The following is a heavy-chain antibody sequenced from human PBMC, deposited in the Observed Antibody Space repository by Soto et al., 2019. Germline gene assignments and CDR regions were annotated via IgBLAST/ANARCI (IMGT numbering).Heavy chain of an antibody. V-gene: IGHV1-18*01. D-gene: IGHD2-2*01. J-gene: IGHJ5*02. CDR2: ISPYTDDP. CDR1: GNTFTNFG. Sequence: QGQLVQSGVEVKKPGASVKVSCSASGNTFTNFGVTWVRQAPGQGLEWMGWISPYTDDPSYAQKFQGRVTMNIDTSTRTDYLDLRSLTSDDTTVYYCARVIPGAEAWFHPWGQGTLVTVSS. CDR3: ARVIPGAEAWFHP.